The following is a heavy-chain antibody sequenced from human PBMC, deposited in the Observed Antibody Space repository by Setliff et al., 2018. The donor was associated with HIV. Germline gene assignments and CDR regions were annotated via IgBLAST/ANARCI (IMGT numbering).Heavy chain of an antibody. CDR2: IYYIGNT. CDR3: ARGYPVSYYYYMDV. CDR1: GGSISSYY. D-gene: IGHD3-16*02. Sequence: SETLSLTCTVSGGSISSYYWSWIRQPPGKGLEWIGYIYYIGNTNYNPSLKGRVTLSVDTSKKQFSLKLSSVTAADTAVYYCARGYPVSYYYYMDVWGKGTTVTVSS. J-gene: IGHJ6*03. V-gene: IGHV4-59*08.